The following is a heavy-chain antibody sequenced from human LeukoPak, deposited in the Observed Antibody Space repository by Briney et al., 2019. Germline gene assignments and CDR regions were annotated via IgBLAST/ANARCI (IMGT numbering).Heavy chain of an antibody. J-gene: IGHJ6*03. CDR2: IWDDGSYK. CDR1: GFVFSSFA. Sequence: GGSLRLSCAASGFVFSSFAMHWVRQAPGKGLEWVASIWDDGSYKYHGDSVKGRFTITRGNSKNTLFLQMSGLRVEDTAVYYCASAPFFCFGGSCPYYMDVWGKGTLVTVSS. CDR3: ASAPFFCFGGSCPYYMDV. V-gene: IGHV3-33*01. D-gene: IGHD2-15*01.